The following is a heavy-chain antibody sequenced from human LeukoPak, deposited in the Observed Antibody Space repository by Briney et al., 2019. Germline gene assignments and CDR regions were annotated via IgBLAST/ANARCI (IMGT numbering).Heavy chain of an antibody. Sequence: HGGSLQTSGQCSGYSFTVYWSTGGRQVPGKGGEWMGTIHPSYSYTNYTPSFQGHVTISADKSINSAYLQWSSLKTSDSAIYYCARHFYGDYAFDSWGQGTLVTVSS. CDR3: ARHFYGDYAFDS. CDR2: IHPSYSYT. V-gene: IGHV5-10-1*01. D-gene: IGHD4-17*01. J-gene: IGHJ4*02. CDR1: GYSFTVYW.